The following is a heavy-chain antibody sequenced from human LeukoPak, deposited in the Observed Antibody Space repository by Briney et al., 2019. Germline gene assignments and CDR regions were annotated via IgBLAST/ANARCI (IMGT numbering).Heavy chain of an antibody. Sequence: GGSLRLPCAASGLTFSTAWMAWVRQAPGKGLEWVGRIRSQTYGGTTDYGAPVKGRFTISRDDSKNTLFLQMDSLKTEDTAIYYCPKTFHSDSSGDYWGQGTLVTVSS. V-gene: IGHV3-15*01. CDR3: PKTFHSDSSGDY. CDR1: GLTFSTAW. CDR2: IRSQTYGGTT. D-gene: IGHD3-22*01. J-gene: IGHJ4*02.